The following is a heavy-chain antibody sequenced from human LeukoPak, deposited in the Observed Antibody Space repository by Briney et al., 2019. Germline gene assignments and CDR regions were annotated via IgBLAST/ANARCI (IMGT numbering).Heavy chain of an antibody. Sequence: PSETLSLTCAVYGGSFSGYYWSWIRQPPGKGLEWIGEINHSGSTNYNPSLKSRVTISVDTSKKQFSLKLSSVTAADTAVYYCAREVIAVAGVVDYWGQGTLVTVSS. CDR1: GGSFSGYY. V-gene: IGHV4-34*01. J-gene: IGHJ4*02. D-gene: IGHD6-19*01. CDR3: AREVIAVAGVVDY. CDR2: INHSGST.